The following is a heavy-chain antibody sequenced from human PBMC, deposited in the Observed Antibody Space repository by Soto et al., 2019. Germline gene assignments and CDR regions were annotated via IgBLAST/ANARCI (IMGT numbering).Heavy chain of an antibody. D-gene: IGHD2-15*01. CDR3: ARGWARGGGSWNQMATTDY. CDR2: MNPNSGNT. J-gene: IGHJ4*02. CDR1: GYTFTSYD. Sequence: GASVKVSCKASGYTFTSYDINWVRQATGQGLEWMGWMNPNSGNTGYAQKFQGRVTMTRNTSISTAYMELSSLRSEDTAVYYCARGWARGGGSWNQMATTDYWGQGTLVTVSS. V-gene: IGHV1-8*01.